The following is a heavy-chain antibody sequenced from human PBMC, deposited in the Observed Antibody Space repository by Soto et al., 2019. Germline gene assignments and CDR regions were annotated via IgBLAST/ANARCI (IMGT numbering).Heavy chain of an antibody. Sequence: QVQLVQSGAEVKKPGSSVKVSCKASGGTFSSYAISWVRQAPGQGLEWMGGIIPNFGTANYAQKFQGRVTITADECTSTAYMELSSLRSEDTAVYYCASYGIAASSFYYYYGMDVWGQGTTVTVSS. D-gene: IGHD6-13*01. V-gene: IGHV1-69*01. CDR1: GGTFSSYA. J-gene: IGHJ6*02. CDR3: ASYGIAASSFYYYYGMDV. CDR2: IIPNFGTA.